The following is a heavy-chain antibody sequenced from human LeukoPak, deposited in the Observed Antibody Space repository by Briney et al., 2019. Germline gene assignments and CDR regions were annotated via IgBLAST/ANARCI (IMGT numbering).Heavy chain of an antibody. CDR3: ARVQGLGSSWYVQWEFQPPDAFDI. CDR2: MYPNSGNT. CDR1: GYTFTSYD. Sequence: ASVKVSCKASGYTFTSYDINWVRQATGQGLEWMGWMYPNSGNTGYAQKFQGRVTMTRNTSISTAYMELSSLRSEDTAVYYCARVQGLGSSWYVQWEFQPPDAFDIWGQGTMVTVSS. J-gene: IGHJ3*02. V-gene: IGHV1-8*01. D-gene: IGHD6-13*01.